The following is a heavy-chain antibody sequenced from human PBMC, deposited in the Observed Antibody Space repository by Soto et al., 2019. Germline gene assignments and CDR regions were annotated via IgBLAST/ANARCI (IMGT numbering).Heavy chain of an antibody. V-gene: IGHV4-59*08. J-gene: IGHJ3*02. CDR2: IYYSGST. CDR1: GGSISSYY. Sequence: SETLSLTCTVSGGSISSYYWSWIRQPPGKGLEWIGYIYYSGSTNYNPSLKSRVTISVDTSKNQFSLKLSSVTAADTAVYYCARHCSGGSCYPTAFDIWGQGTMVTVSS. D-gene: IGHD2-15*01. CDR3: ARHCSGGSCYPTAFDI.